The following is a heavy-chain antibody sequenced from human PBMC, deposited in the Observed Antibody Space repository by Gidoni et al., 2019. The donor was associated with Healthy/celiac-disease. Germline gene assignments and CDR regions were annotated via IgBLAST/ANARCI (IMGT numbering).Heavy chain of an antibody. CDR2: IYPCDSDT. Sequence: EVQLVQSGAEVKKPGESLTISCKGSGYSFTSYWIGWVRPMPGKGREWMGIIYPCDSDTRYSPSFQGQGTSAADKSLSTAYLQWSSLKASDTAMYYCARNRHYDILTGYYNEEGGARPLSYYYGMDVWGQGTTVTVSS. CDR1: GYSFTSYW. D-gene: IGHD3-9*01. V-gene: IGHV5-51*01. J-gene: IGHJ6*02. CDR3: ARNRHYDILTGYYNEEGGARPLSYYYGMDV.